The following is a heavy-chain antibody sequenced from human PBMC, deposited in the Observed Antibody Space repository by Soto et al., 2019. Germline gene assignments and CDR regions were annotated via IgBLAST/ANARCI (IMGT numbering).Heavy chain of an antibody. CDR3: ARDRAFGPGSLDY. Sequence: QVQLVQSGAEVKKPGASVKVSCKASGYSFTTYGMSWARQAPGQGLEWMGWISGYNGNTNYAQKFQGRVTMTTDTSTTTAYMELRSLRSDDTAVYYCARDRAFGPGSLDYWGQGTLVTVSS. J-gene: IGHJ4*02. CDR2: ISGYNGNT. D-gene: IGHD3-16*01. V-gene: IGHV1-18*01. CDR1: GYSFTTYG.